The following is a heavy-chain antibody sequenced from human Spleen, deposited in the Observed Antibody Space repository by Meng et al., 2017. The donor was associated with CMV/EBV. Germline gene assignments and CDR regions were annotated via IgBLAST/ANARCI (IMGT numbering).Heavy chain of an antibody. J-gene: IGHJ6*02. D-gene: IGHD2-2*01. V-gene: IGHV4-34*01. CDR3: ARILIVVVPAAANGMDV. Sequence: SETLSLTCAVYGGSFSGYYWSWIRQPPGKGLEWIGEINHSGSTNYNPSLKSRVTISVDTSKNQFSLKLSSVTAADTAVYYCARILIVVVPAAANGMDVWGQGTMVTVSS. CDR1: GGSFSGYY. CDR2: INHSGST.